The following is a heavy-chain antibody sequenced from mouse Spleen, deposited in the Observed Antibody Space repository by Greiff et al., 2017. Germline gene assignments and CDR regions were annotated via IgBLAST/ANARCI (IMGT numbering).Heavy chain of an antibody. V-gene: IGHV14-3*02. Sequence: EVKLMESGAELVKPGASVKLSCTASGFNIKDTYMHWVKQRPEQGLEWIGRIDPANGNTKYDPKFQGKATITADTSSNTAYLQLSSLTSEDTAVYYCAPYPYWGQGTTLTVSS. CDR1: GFNIKDTY. J-gene: IGHJ2*01. CDR3: APYPY. CDR2: IDPANGNT.